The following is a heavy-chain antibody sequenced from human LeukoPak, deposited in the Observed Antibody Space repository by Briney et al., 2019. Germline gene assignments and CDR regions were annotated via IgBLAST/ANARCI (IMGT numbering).Heavy chain of an antibody. CDR2: LSKSGNT. D-gene: IGHD3-9*01. CDR1: GGSISSYY. J-gene: IGHJ3*02. V-gene: IGHV4-59*01. Sequence: PSETLSLTCTVSGGSISSYYWSWIRLPPGKGLEWIGYLSKSGNTNYSPSLKSRVTIFGDTSKNQFFLKLSSVTAADTAVYFCARARYVNSFYAFDIWGQGTLVTVSS. CDR3: ARARYVNSFYAFDI.